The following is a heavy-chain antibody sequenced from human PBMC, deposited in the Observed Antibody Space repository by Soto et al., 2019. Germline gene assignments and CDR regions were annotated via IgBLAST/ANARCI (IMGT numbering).Heavy chain of an antibody. V-gene: IGHV5-51*01. J-gene: IGHJ4*02. Sequence: GESLKISCKGSGYSFTSYWIGWVRQMPGKGLEWMGIIYPGDSDTRYSPSFQGQVTISADKSISTAYLQWSSLKASDTAMYYCARPIGYCSGGSCDQYFDYWGQGTLVTVSS. D-gene: IGHD2-15*01. CDR1: GYSFTSYW. CDR3: ARPIGYCSGGSCDQYFDY. CDR2: IYPGDSDT.